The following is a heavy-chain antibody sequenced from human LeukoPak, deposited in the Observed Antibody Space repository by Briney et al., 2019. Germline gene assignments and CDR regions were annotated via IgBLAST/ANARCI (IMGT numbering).Heavy chain of an antibody. V-gene: IGHV3-21*01. CDR1: GFTFSSYS. CDR2: ISSSSSYI. J-gene: IGHJ4*02. CDR3: ARGLAAGTGRALYYFDY. Sequence: NPGGSLRLSCAASGFTFSSYSMNWVRQAPGKGLEWVSSISSSSSYIYYADSVKGRFTISRDNAKNSLYLQMNSLRAEDTAVYYCARGLAAGTGRALYYFDYWGQGTLVTVSS. D-gene: IGHD6-13*01.